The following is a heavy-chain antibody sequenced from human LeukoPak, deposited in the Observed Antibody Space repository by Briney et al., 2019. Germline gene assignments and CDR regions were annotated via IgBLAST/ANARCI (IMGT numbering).Heavy chain of an antibody. Sequence: GGSLRLSCAASGFIFSSHWMTWVRQAPEKGLEWVAIIKQDGSEKYYVDSVKGRFTISRDNAKNSLYLQMNSLRPEDTAVYYCARDALWNWGQGTLVTVSS. V-gene: IGHV3-7*03. D-gene: IGHD1-1*01. CDR2: IKQDGSEK. CDR1: GFIFSSHW. J-gene: IGHJ4*02. CDR3: ARDALWN.